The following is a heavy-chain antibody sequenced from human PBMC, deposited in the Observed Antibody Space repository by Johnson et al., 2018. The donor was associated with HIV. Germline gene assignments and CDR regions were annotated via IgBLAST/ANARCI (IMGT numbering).Heavy chain of an antibody. V-gene: IGHV3-9*01. J-gene: IGHJ3*02. CDR3: AKELADSSGYYADAFDI. CDR1: GFTFDDYA. D-gene: IGHD3-22*01. CDR2: ISWNSGTI. Sequence: QLVESGGGLVQPGRSLRLSCAASGFTFDDYAMHWVRQPPGKGLEWASGISWNSGTIGYADSVKGRFTISRDNAKNSLYLQMNSLRAEDTAVYYCAKELADSSGYYADAFDIWGQGTMVTVSS.